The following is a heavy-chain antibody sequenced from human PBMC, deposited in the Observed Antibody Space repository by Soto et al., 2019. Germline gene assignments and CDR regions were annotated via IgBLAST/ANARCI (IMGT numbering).Heavy chain of an antibody. CDR3: EKDGLRDGYYRRGYFDY. Sequence: QVQLVECGGGVVPPGRSLGLACAAYGFTFSSYGMHWVRQPPGKGLEWGAGISYDGSNNYYADSVKGRFTISRDNSNNTMYRQTNSLRAQDTAVYYCEKDGLRDGYYRRGYFDYWGQGTLVTVSS. D-gene: IGHD3-22*01. CDR2: ISYDGSNN. V-gene: IGHV3-30*18. J-gene: IGHJ4*02. CDR1: GFTFSSYG.